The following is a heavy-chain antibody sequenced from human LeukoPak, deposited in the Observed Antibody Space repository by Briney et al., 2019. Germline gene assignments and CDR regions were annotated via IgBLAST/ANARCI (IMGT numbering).Heavy chain of an antibody. V-gene: IGHV5-51*01. J-gene: IGHJ4*02. CDR1: GYSFSNYW. CDR2: IYPYYSDT. CDR3: ARELIRSWWGFDY. Sequence: GETLKISCKGSGYSFSNYWNGWVRQIPGKGLEWMGIIYPYYSDTRYSPPFQGQVSISADKSISTAYLQWSSLKASDTAMYYCARELIRSWWGFDYWGQGALVTVSS. D-gene: IGHD6-13*01.